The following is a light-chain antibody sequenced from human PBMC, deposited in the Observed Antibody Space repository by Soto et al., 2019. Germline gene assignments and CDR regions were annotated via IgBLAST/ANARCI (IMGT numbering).Light chain of an antibody. CDR2: DVT. Sequence: QSALTQPASVSGSPGQSITISCTGTSSDVGGYNYVSWYQQHPGKAPKLMIYDVTNRPSGVSDRFSGSKSGNTASLTISGLQAEDEADYFCSSYTRSNSGVFGGGTQLTV. CDR1: SSDVGGYNY. V-gene: IGLV2-14*03. CDR3: SSYTRSNSGV. J-gene: IGLJ3*02.